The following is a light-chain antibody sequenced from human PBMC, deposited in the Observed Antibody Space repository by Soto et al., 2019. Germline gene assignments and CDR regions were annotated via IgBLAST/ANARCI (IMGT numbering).Light chain of an antibody. J-gene: IGKJ5*01. CDR3: QQRSNWLFA. CDR2: DAS. CDR1: QSVSSY. V-gene: IGKV3-11*01. Sequence: EIVLTQSPATLSLSPGERATLSCRASQSVSSYLAWYQQKPGQAPRLLIYDASNRATGIPARFSGSGSGTDFTLTISSLEPEVFAVYYCQQRSNWLFAFGQGTRLEI.